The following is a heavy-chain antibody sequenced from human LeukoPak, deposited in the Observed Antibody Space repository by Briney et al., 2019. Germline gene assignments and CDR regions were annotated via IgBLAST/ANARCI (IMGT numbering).Heavy chain of an antibody. J-gene: IGHJ3*02. CDR3: AKQTDTTGSRGGAFDI. V-gene: IGHV3-23*01. Sequence: GGSLRLSCAASGFTFSNYAMSWVRQAPGKGLEWASTISNSGGSTYSADSMKGRFTISRDNSKDTLFLQMSGLGAEDTAVYYCAKQTDTTGSRGGAFDIWGQGTMVTVSS. D-gene: IGHD3-22*01. CDR1: GFTFSNYA. CDR2: ISNSGGST.